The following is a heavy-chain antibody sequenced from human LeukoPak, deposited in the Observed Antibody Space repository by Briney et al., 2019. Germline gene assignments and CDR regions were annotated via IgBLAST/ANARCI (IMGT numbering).Heavy chain of an antibody. CDR3: TRVTYYYDNSGYFHFDS. D-gene: IGHD3-22*01. CDR1: GFTFGVYA. V-gene: IGHV3-49*04. J-gene: IGHJ4*02. Sequence: PGGSLRLSCTTSGFTFGVYAMSWVRQAPGKGLEWVSFIRRKAHGGTTEYAASVKGRFSSSRDDSKSIAYLQMNSLKAEDTAVYFCTRVTYYYDNSGYFHFDSWGQGSLVTVSS. CDR2: IRRKAHGGTT.